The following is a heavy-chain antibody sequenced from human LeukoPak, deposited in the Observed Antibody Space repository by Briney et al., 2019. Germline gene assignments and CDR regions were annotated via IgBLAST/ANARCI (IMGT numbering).Heavy chain of an antibody. V-gene: IGHV3-48*04. Sequence: GGSLRLSCAASGFTFSSYGMHWVRQAPGKGLEWVSYISSSGSTIYYADSVKGRFTISRDNAKNSLYLQMNSLRAEDTAVYYCARADSSSWPLGYYYYYMDVWGKGTTVTISS. D-gene: IGHD6-13*01. CDR2: ISSSGSTI. CDR1: GFTFSSYG. CDR3: ARADSSSWPLGYYYYYMDV. J-gene: IGHJ6*03.